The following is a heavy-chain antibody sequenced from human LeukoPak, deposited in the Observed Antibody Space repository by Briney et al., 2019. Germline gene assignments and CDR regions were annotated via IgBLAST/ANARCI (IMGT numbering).Heavy chain of an antibody. V-gene: IGHV4-39*01. CDR3: ARHSGSGSLSRPFDP. CDR1: GGSVTSGGFY. D-gene: IGHD3-10*01. CDR2: IYYTGST. Sequence: LETLSLNCSVSGGSVTSGGFYWGWLRQPPGKGPEWIATIYYTGSTYYNPSLKSRVTLSIDTSKNQFSLRLTSVTATDTAVYHCARHSGSGSLSRPFDPWGQGTLVTVSS. J-gene: IGHJ5*02.